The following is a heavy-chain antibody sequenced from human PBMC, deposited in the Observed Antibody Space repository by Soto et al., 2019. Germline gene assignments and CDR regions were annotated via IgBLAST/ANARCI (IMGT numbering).Heavy chain of an antibody. J-gene: IGHJ6*02. Sequence: EVQLLESGGGLVQPGGSLRLSCATSRFTFSSYAMSWVRQTPGKGLEWVSAISASGGSTYYADSVKGRFTISRDNSKNTLYLQSNSLRAEDTAVYHCAKDIIVEYQRFGEFEKNYYYYYGMDVWGQGTTVTVSS. CDR2: ISASGGST. CDR1: RFTFSSYA. D-gene: IGHD3-10*01. V-gene: IGHV3-23*01. CDR3: AKDIIVEYQRFGEFEKNYYYYYGMDV.